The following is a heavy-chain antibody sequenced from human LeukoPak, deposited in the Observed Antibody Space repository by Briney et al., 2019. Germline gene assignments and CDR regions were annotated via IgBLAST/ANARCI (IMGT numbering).Heavy chain of an antibody. CDR1: GFTFSSYA. D-gene: IGHD4-17*01. CDR2: ISGSGCST. V-gene: IGHV3-23*01. J-gene: IGHJ4*02. CDR3: AKDQTPSSPSTVTMTFDY. Sequence: PGGSLRLSCAASGFTFSSYAMSWVRQAPGKGLEWVSAISGSGCSTYYADSVKGRFTISRDNSKNTLYLQMNSLRAEDTAVYYCAKDQTPSSPSTVTMTFDYWGQGTLVTVSS.